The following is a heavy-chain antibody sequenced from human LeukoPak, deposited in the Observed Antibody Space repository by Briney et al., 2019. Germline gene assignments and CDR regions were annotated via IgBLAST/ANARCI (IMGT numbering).Heavy chain of an antibody. Sequence: SETLSLTCTVSGGSVSSGVYYWNWIRQPPGKGLEWIGYIYYSGSTNYNPSLKSRATISVDTSKNQFSLRLSSVTAAGTAVYYCARDERNGYLDFWGQGTLVTVSS. J-gene: IGHJ4*02. CDR2: IYYSGST. CDR3: ARDERNGYLDF. CDR1: GGSVSSGVYY. V-gene: IGHV4-61*08. D-gene: IGHD6-25*01.